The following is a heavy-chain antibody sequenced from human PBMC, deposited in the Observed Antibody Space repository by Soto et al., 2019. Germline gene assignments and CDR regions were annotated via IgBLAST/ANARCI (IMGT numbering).Heavy chain of an antibody. CDR2: ISGSGGST. Sequence: GGSLRLSCAAAGFTFSSYAMSWVRKTPGKGLEWVSAISGSGGSTYYADSVKGRFTISRDNSKNTLYLQMNSLRAEDTAVYYCAKTPRRPLGGFDPWGQGTLVTVSS. V-gene: IGHV3-23*01. D-gene: IGHD3-16*01. J-gene: IGHJ5*02. CDR1: GFTFSSYA. CDR3: AKTPRRPLGGFDP.